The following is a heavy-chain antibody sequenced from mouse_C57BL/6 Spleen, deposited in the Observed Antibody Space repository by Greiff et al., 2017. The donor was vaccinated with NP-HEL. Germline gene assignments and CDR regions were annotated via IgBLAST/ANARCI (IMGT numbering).Heavy chain of an antibody. V-gene: IGHV2-3*01. D-gene: IGHD2-4*01. Sequence: VQRVESGPGLVAPSQSLSITCTVSGFSLTSYGVSWVRQPPGKGLEWLGVIWGDGSTNYHSALISRLSLSKDNSKSQVFLKLNSLQTDDTATYYCAKGGHDYGPYAMDYWGQGTSVTVSS. CDR3: AKGGHDYGPYAMDY. CDR1: GFSLTSYG. CDR2: IWGDGST. J-gene: IGHJ4*01.